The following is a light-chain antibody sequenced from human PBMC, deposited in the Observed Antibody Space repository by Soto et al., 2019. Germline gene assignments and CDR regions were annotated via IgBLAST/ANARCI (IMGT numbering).Light chain of an antibody. CDR1: SSDVGGYNY. CDR3: SSYTSSTTYV. CDR2: EVR. V-gene: IGLV2-14*01. Sequence: QSDLTQPASVSGSPGQSITISCTGTSSDVGGYNYVSWYQQHPGKAPKIMIYEVRNRPSGVSNRFSGSKSGNTASLTISGLQGEDEADYYCSSYTSSTTYVFGTGTKLTVL. J-gene: IGLJ1*01.